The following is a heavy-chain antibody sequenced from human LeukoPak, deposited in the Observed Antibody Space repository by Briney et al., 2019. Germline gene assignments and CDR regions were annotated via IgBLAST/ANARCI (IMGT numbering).Heavy chain of an antibody. CDR1: GGSISSYY. Sequence: SETLSLTCTVSGGSISSYYWSWIRQPPGKGLEWIGYIYYTGNTNYNPSLKSQVTISLDTSKHQFSLKLTSVTAADTAVYYCARGAYDSGSYQYFFDYWGQGTLVTVSS. D-gene: IGHD3-10*01. V-gene: IGHV4-59*01. CDR2: IYYTGNT. J-gene: IGHJ4*02. CDR3: ARGAYDSGSYQYFFDY.